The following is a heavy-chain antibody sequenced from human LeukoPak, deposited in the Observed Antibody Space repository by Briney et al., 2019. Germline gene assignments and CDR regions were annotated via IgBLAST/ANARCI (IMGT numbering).Heavy chain of an antibody. CDR2: IAYGGTT. CDR1: GGSISRSRYS. V-gene: IGHV4-39*01. J-gene: IGHJ4*02. Sequence: PSETLSLTCTVSGGSISRSRYSWGWIRQPPGKGLEWIGSIAYGGTTYYNPSLKSRATISVDTSNNQLSLKLRSVTAADMALYYCARHGAQLLYYFDYWGQGTLVTVSS. CDR3: ARHGAQLLYYFDY. D-gene: IGHD2-2*01.